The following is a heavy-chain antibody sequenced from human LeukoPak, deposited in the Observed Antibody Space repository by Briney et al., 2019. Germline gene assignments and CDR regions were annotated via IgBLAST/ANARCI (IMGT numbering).Heavy chain of an antibody. CDR3: AREGPQTTGPEGLDV. V-gene: IGHV4-59*01. CDR1: GGSISTFY. D-gene: IGHD4-11*01. CDR2: IYYSGST. J-gene: IGHJ6*02. Sequence: SETLSLTCTVSGGSISTFYWSWLRQPPGKGLEWIGYIYYSGSTNYNPSLKSRVTISVDTSKNQFSLRLSSVTAADTAVYYCAREGPQTTGPEGLDVWGQGTTVTVSS.